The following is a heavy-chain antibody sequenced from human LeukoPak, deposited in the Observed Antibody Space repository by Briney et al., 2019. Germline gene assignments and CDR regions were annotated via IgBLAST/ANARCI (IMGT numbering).Heavy chain of an antibody. V-gene: IGHV4-61*02. CDR1: GGSISSGTYY. J-gene: IGHJ3*02. CDR2: ISTSGST. Sequence: SETLSLSCTVSGGSISSGTYYWSWIRQPAGKGLEWIGRISTSGSTHYNPSLQSRVTISADTSKNQFSLKVNSVTAADTAVYYCARRYSSGSYDAFIIWGQGTMVTVSS. CDR3: ARRYSSGSYDAFII. D-gene: IGHD5-18*01.